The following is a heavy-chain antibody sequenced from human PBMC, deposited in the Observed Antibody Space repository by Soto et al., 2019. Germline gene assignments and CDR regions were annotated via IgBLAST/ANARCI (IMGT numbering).Heavy chain of an antibody. CDR1: GFTFSSYG. CDR2: ISYDGSNK. CDR3: AKDNDFWSGPVTRWVY. V-gene: IGHV3-30*18. D-gene: IGHD3-3*01. Sequence: GGSLRLSCAASGFTFSSYGMHWVRQAPGKGLEWVAVISYDGSNKYYADSVKGRFTISRDNSKNTLYLQMNSLRAEDTAVYYCAKDNDFWSGPVTRWVYWGQGTLVTVSS. J-gene: IGHJ4*02.